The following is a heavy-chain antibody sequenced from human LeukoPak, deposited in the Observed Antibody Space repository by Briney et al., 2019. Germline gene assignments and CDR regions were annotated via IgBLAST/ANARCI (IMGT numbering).Heavy chain of an antibody. CDR3: ARQGGSILTPVDY. D-gene: IGHD5-12*01. CDR2: IYYSGST. Sequence: SETLSLTCTVSGGSISSSSYYWGWIRQPPGKGLEWIGSIYYSGSTYYNPTLKSRVTISVDTSKNQFSLKLSSVTAADTAVYYCARQGGSILTPVDYWGQGTLVTVSS. V-gene: IGHV4-39*01. CDR1: GGSISSSSYY. J-gene: IGHJ4*02.